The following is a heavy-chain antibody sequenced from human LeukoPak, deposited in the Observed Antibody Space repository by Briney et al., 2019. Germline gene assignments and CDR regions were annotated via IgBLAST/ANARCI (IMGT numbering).Heavy chain of an antibody. CDR3: ARDGEWLAWGPNYYYYMDV. CDR1: GYTFTSYG. V-gene: IGHV1-18*01. Sequence: ASVKVSCKASGYTFTSYGISWVRQAPGQGLEWMGWISAYNGNTNYAQKLQGRVTMTTDTSTSTAYMELRSLRSDDTAVYYCARDGEWLAWGPNYYYYMDVWGKGITVTVSS. J-gene: IGHJ6*03. CDR2: ISAYNGNT. D-gene: IGHD3-3*01.